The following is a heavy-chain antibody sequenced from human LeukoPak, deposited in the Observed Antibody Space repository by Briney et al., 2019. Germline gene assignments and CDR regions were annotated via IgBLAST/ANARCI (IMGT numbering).Heavy chain of an antibody. CDR1: GYTFTSYG. CDR3: ARNGYYDSSGTHELDY. CDR2: ISAYNGNT. J-gene: IGHJ4*02. D-gene: IGHD3-22*01. Sequence: ASVKVSCKASGYTFTSYGIIWVRQAPGQGLEWKGWISAYNGNTNYAQKLQGRVTMTTDTSTSTAYMELRSLRSDDTAVYYCARNGYYDSSGTHELDYWGQGTLVTVSS. V-gene: IGHV1-18*01.